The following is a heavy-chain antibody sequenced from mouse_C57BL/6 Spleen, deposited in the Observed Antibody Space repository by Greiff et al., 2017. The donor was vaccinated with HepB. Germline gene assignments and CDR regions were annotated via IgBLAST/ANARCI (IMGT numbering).Heavy chain of an antibody. V-gene: IGHV1-59*01. CDR1: GYTFTSYW. Sequence: QVQLKQPGAELVRPGTSVKLSCKASGYTFTSYWMHWVKQRPGQGLEWIGVIDPSDSYTNYNQKFKGKATLTVDTSSSTAYMQLSSLTSEDSAVYYCARSHDGYSSWFAYWGQGTLVTVSA. CDR3: ARSHDGYSSWFAY. CDR2: IDPSDSYT. D-gene: IGHD2-3*01. J-gene: IGHJ3*01.